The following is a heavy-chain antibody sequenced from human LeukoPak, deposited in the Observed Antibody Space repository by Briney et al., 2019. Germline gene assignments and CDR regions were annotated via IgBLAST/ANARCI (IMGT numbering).Heavy chain of an antibody. CDR2: INPGGDNT. V-gene: IGHV1-46*01. J-gene: IGHJ4*02. CDR1: GYTFTNYY. CDR3: ARETGGN. Sequence: ASVKVSCKASGYTFTNYYIHWVRQAPGQGLEWMGLINPGGDNTDYAQNFQGRVTMTRDTSTSTVYMGLSRLRSDDTAVYYCARETGGNWGQGTLVTVSS. D-gene: IGHD1-14*01.